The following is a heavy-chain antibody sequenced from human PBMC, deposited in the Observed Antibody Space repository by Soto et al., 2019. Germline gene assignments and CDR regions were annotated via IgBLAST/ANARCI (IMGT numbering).Heavy chain of an antibody. CDR3: ARGNIVVVPAAMGRYYYYGMDV. CDR2: TRNKANSYTT. Sequence: GGSLRLSCAASGFTFSDHYMDWVRQAPGKGLEWVGRTRNKANSYTTEYAASVKGRFTISRDDSKNSLYLQMNSLKTEDTAVYYCARGNIVVVPAAMGRYYYYGMDVWGQGTTVTVSS. D-gene: IGHD2-2*01. CDR1: GFTFSDHY. V-gene: IGHV3-72*01. J-gene: IGHJ6*02.